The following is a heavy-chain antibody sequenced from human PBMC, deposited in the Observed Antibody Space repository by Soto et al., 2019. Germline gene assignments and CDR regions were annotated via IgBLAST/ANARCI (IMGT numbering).Heavy chain of an antibody. D-gene: IGHD2-8*01. Sequence: QVQLVQSGAEVKKPGSSVKVSCKASGGTFSSYAISWVRQAPGQGLEWMGGIIPIFGTANYAQKFQGGVTITADESTSTAYMELSSLRSEDTAVYYCARASREEVLMVYATSLDWFDPWGQGTLVTVSS. J-gene: IGHJ5*02. CDR1: GGTFSSYA. CDR2: IIPIFGTA. CDR3: ARASREEVLMVYATSLDWFDP. V-gene: IGHV1-69*01.